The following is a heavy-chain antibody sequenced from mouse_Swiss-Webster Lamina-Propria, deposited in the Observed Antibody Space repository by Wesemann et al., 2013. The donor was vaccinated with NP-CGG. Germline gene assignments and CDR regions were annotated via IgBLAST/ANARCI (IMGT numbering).Heavy chain of an antibody. CDR3: ARSAYYGNYDWYFDV. CDR1: GYTFTDYN. V-gene: IGHV1-18*01. Sequence: PGASVKISCKASGYTFTDYNMDWVKQSHGKSLEWIGDINPNYDSTSYNQKFKGKATLTVDKSSSTAYMELRSLTSEDTAVYYCARSAYYGNYDWYFDVWVAGTTVTVSS. D-gene: IGHD2-10*01. CDR2: INPNYDST. J-gene: IGHJ1*01.